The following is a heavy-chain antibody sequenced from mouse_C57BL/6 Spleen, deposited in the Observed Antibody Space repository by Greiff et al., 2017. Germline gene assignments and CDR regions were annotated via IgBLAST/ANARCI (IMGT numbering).Heavy chain of an antibody. J-gene: IGHJ3*01. Sequence: QVQLQQPGAELVKPGASVKLSCKASGYTFTSYWMHWVKQRPGQGLEWIGMIHPNSGSTNYNEKFKSKATLTVDKSSSTAYMQLSSLTSEDSAVYYCATYYSNPWFAYWGQVTLVTVSA. CDR3: ATYYSNPWFAY. D-gene: IGHD2-5*01. CDR1: GYTFTSYW. CDR2: IHPNSGST. V-gene: IGHV1-64*01.